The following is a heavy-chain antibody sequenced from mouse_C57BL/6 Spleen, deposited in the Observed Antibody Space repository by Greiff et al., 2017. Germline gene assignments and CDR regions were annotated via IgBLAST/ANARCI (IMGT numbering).Heavy chain of an antibody. Sequence: QVQLQQSGAELVQPGASVKISCKASGYAFSSYWMNWVQQRPGKGLEWIGQIYPGDGDTNYNGKFKGKATLTADKSSSTAYMQLSSLTSEDSAVYFCARSDPWFAYWGQGTLVTVSA. V-gene: IGHV1-80*01. CDR1: GYAFSSYW. CDR2: IYPGDGDT. CDR3: ARSDPWFAY. J-gene: IGHJ3*01.